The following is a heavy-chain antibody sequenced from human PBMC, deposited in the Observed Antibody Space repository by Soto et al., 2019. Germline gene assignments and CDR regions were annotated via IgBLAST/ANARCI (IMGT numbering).Heavy chain of an antibody. CDR2: ISGSGGST. J-gene: IGHJ4*02. CDR1: RFTFSSYA. CDR3: EKRFSVAGYTFDY. Sequence: PGGPLGLSCAASRFTFSSYAIRRVRQAPGKGLEWVSAISGSGGSTYYADSVKGRFTISRDNSKNTLYLQMNSLRAEDTAVYYCEKRFSVAGYTFDYWGQGTLVTVSS. D-gene: IGHD6-19*01. V-gene: IGHV3-23*01.